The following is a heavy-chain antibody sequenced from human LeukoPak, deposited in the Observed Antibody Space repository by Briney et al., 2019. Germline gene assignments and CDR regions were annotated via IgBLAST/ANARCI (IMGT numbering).Heavy chain of an antibody. D-gene: IGHD4-17*01. Sequence: GGSLRLSCAASGFTFSSYWMSWVRQAPGKGLEWVTNIKQDGSEKYYVDSVKGRFTISRDNAKNSLYLQMNSLRAEDTAVYYCATAPGWGIGDYYDFFDYWGQGTLVTVSS. CDR3: ATAPGWGIGDYYDFFDY. CDR2: IKQDGSEK. CDR1: GFTFSSYW. J-gene: IGHJ4*02. V-gene: IGHV3-7*01.